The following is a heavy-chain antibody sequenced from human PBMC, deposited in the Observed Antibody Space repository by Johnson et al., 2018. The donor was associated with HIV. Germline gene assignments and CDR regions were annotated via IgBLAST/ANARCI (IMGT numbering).Heavy chain of an antibody. CDR1: GFTFDDYA. D-gene: IGHD5-18*01. V-gene: IGHV3-9*01. CDR2: ISWNSGSI. CDR3: ARERGPWKHLWLRDAFDI. Sequence: VQLVESGGGVVQPGRSLRLSCAASGFTFDDYAMHWVRQAPGKGLEWVSGISWNSGSIGYADSVKGRFTISRDNAKNSLYLQMNSLRAEDTALYYCARERGPWKHLWLRDAFDIWGQGTMVTVSS. J-gene: IGHJ3*02.